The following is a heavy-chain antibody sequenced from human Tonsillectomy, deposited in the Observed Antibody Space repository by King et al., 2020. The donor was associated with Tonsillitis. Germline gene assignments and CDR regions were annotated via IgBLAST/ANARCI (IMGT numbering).Heavy chain of an antibody. J-gene: IGHJ3*02. V-gene: IGHV3-30*04. CDR1: GFTFSSFA. CDR2: ISDDGNNK. D-gene: IGHD4-17*01. CDR3: ARVREGDYVPDSFDI. Sequence: ESGGGVVQPGRSLKLSCAASGFTFSSFAIHWLRQAPGKGLEWVAVISDDGNNKYYADSVKGRFTISRDNSKNTLYLRLNSLRAEDTAVYFCARVREGDYVPDSFDIWGQGTMVSVSS.